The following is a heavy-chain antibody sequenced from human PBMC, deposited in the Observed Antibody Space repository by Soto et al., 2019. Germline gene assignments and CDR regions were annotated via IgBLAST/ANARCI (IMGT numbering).Heavy chain of an antibody. D-gene: IGHD5-18*01. CDR3: ARDGRGYSYGYFRDY. J-gene: IGHJ4*02. V-gene: IGHV1-18*01. Sequence: ASVKVSCKSSGYTFTSYGISWVRQAPGQGLEWMGWISAYNCNTNYAQKLHGRVTMTTDTFTSTAYMELRSLRSDDTAVYYCARDGRGYSYGYFRDYWGQGTLVTVSS. CDR1: GYTFTSYG. CDR2: ISAYNCNT.